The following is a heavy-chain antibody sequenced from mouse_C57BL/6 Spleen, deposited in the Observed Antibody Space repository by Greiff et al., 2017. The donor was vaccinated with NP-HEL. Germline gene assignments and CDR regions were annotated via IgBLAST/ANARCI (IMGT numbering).Heavy chain of an antibody. Sequence: QVQLQQSGPELVKPGASVKISCKASGYAFSSSWMNWVKQRPGKGLEWIGRIYPGDGDTNYNGKFKGKATLTADKSSSTAYMQLSSLTSEDSAVYFCARGRREYYFDYWGQGTTLTVSS. CDR1: GYAFSSSW. V-gene: IGHV1-82*01. CDR3: ARGRREYYFDY. J-gene: IGHJ2*01. CDR2: IYPGDGDT.